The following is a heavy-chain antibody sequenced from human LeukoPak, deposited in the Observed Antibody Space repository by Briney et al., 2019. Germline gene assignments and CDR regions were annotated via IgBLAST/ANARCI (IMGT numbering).Heavy chain of an antibody. V-gene: IGHV3-7*03. D-gene: IGHD3-10*01. CDR2: IKQDGSEK. J-gene: IGHJ4*02. Sequence: GGSLRLSCAASGFTFSSYWMSWVRQAPGKGLEWVANIKQDGSEKYYVDSVKGRFTISRDNAKNSLYLQMNSLRAEDTAVYYCARASRYYNGSGRDYWGQGTLVTVSS. CDR1: GFTFSSYW. CDR3: ARASRYYNGSGRDY.